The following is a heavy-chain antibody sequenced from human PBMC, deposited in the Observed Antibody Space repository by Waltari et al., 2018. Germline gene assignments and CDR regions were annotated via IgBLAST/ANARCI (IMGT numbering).Heavy chain of an antibody. Sequence: EVQLLESAGGLVQPGEALRLSCAASGFSFMGFARTGVRQAPGEGLECVASISGSGATPFYADSVKGRFTIVRDNSRDTVYLQMNSLRVDDSAVYYCAKGSRGYTNYFFDSWGQGTLVSVSS. J-gene: IGHJ4*02. D-gene: IGHD3-16*02. CDR3: AKGSRGYTNYFFDS. V-gene: IGHV3-23*01. CDR2: ISGSGATP. CDR1: GFSFMGFA.